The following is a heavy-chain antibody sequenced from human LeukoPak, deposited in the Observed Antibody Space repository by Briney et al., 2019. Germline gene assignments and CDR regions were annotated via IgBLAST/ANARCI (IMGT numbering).Heavy chain of an antibody. Sequence: ASVKVSCKASGYTFTGYYMHWVRQAPGQGLEWMGWINPNSGGTKYAEKFQGRVTMTRDTSISTAYMELSRPRSDDTAVFYCARDSYDILTGFQWGQGTQVTVSS. CDR3: ARDSYDILTGFQ. CDR2: INPNSGGT. CDR1: GYTFTGYY. J-gene: IGHJ4*02. V-gene: IGHV1-2*02. D-gene: IGHD3-9*01.